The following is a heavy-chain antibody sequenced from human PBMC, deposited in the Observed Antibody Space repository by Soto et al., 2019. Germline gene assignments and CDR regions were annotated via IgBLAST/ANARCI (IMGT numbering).Heavy chain of an antibody. CDR1: GGSISSGGYS. CDR2: IYHSGST. CDR3: ARGGINYDFWSGHLSPSYFDY. J-gene: IGHJ4*02. D-gene: IGHD3-3*01. Sequence: SETLSLTCAVSGGSISSGGYSWSWIRQPPGKGLEWIGYIYHSGSTYYNPSLKSRVTISVDRSKNQFSLKLSSVTAADTAVYYCARGGINYDFWSGHLSPSYFDYWGQGTSVTVSS. V-gene: IGHV4-30-2*01.